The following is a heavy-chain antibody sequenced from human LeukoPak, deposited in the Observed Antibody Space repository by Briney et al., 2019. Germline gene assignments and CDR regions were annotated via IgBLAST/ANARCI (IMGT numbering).Heavy chain of an antibody. D-gene: IGHD3-22*01. Sequence: SETLSLTCTVSGDSITSSTYYWGWIRQPPGKGLGWIGSIYYTGSTYYNPSLKSRVTISVDTSKNQFSLKLRSVTAADTAVYYCARLYYYDAGGYPNPWGQGTLDTVSS. V-gene: IGHV4-39*01. CDR1: GDSITSSTYY. J-gene: IGHJ5*02. CDR3: ARLYYYDAGGYPNP. CDR2: IYYTGST.